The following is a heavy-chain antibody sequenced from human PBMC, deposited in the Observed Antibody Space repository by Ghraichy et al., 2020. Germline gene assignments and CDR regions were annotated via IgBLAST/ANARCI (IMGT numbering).Heavy chain of an antibody. Sequence: SQTLSLTCTVSGYSISSGYYWGWIRQPPGKGLEWIGSIYHSGSTYYNPSLKSRVTISVDTSKNQFSLKLSSVTAADTAVYYCARSDSSGYYYRYAPTDYYYFDYWGQGTLVTVSS. J-gene: IGHJ4*02. D-gene: IGHD3-22*01. V-gene: IGHV4-38-2*02. CDR2: IYHSGST. CDR1: GYSISSGYY. CDR3: ARSDSSGYYYRYAPTDYYYFDY.